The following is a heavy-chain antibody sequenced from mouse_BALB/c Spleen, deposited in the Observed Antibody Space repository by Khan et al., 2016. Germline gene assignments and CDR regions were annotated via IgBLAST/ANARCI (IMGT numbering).Heavy chain of an antibody. Sequence: QVQLKESGAELVRPGTSVKVSCKASGYAFTNYLIEWVKQRPGQGLEWIGVINPGSGGTNYNEKVKGKATLTADKSSSTAYMQLSSLTYDDSAVYYCARADYYGSSGAYWGQGTLVTVSA. CDR2: INPGSGGT. CDR3: ARADYYGSSGAY. D-gene: IGHD1-1*01. CDR1: GYAFTNYL. J-gene: IGHJ3*01. V-gene: IGHV1-54*01.